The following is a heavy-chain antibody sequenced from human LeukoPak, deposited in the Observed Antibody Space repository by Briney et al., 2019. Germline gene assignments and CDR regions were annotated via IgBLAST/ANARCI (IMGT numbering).Heavy chain of an antibody. V-gene: IGHV3-30*18. Sequence: PGGSLRLSCAASGFAFNTFGMHWVRQAPGKGLEWVATTSFDGSNTYFSDSVRGRFTIPRDNSRNTLFLQMSSLSAEDTAVYYCAKDRIVGATRFLDFWGQGTLVTASS. CDR1: GFAFNTFG. CDR3: AKDRIVGATRFLDF. J-gene: IGHJ4*02. CDR2: TSFDGSNT. D-gene: IGHD1-26*01.